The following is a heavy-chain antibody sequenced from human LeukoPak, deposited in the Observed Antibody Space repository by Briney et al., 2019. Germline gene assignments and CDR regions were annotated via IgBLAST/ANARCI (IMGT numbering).Heavy chain of an antibody. Sequence: SETLSLTCTVSGGSISSSSYYWGWIRQPPGKGLEWIGSIYYSGSTYYNPSLKSRVTISVDTSENQFSLKLSSVTAADTAVYYCARPGPQYYDSSGYYQNWGQGTLVTVSS. CDR3: ARPGPQYYDSSGYYQN. J-gene: IGHJ4*02. D-gene: IGHD3-22*01. CDR2: IYYSGST. V-gene: IGHV4-39*01. CDR1: GGSISSSSYY.